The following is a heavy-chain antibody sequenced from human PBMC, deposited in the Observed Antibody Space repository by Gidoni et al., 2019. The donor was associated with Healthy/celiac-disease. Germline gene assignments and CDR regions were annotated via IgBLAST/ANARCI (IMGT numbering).Heavy chain of an antibody. CDR3: ARRGVVVPAAIYYYYMDV. D-gene: IGHD2-2*01. J-gene: IGHJ6*03. V-gene: IGHV4-34*01. CDR2: INHSGST. CDR1: GGSFSGYY. Sequence: QVQLQQWGAGLLKPSENLSLTCAVYGGSFSGYYWSWIRQPPGKGLEWIGEINHSGSTNYNPSLKSRVTISVDTSKNQFSLKLSSVTAADTAVYYCARRGVVVPAAIYYYYMDVWGKGTTVTVSS.